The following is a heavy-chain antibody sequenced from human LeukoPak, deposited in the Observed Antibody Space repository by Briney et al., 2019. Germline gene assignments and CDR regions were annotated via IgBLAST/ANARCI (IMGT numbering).Heavy chain of an antibody. CDR3: ARHGYGDYVVAFDI. V-gene: IGHV4-39*01. CDR2: GYYTGST. CDR1: GGSISSTTYY. J-gene: IGHJ3*02. D-gene: IGHD4-17*01. Sequence: PSETLSLTCTVSGGSISSTTYYWGWIRQPPGKGLEWIGSGYYTGSTYYNPSLKSRVTISVDTSKNQFSLRLTSVTAADTAVYCCARHGYGDYVVAFDIWGQGTMVTVSS.